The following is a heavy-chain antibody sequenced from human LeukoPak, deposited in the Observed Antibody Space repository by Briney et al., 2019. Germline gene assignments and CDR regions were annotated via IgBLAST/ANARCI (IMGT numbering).Heavy chain of an antibody. J-gene: IGHJ4*02. CDR1: GFTFRNYG. V-gene: IGHV3-33*01. Sequence: GGSLRLSCAASGFTFRNYGMYWVRQAPGKGLEWVAVIWYDGSNKYYADSVKGRFTISRDNSKNTLYLQMNSLRAEDTAVYYCARDQNYWGQGTLVTVSS. CDR3: ARDQNY. CDR2: IWYDGSNK.